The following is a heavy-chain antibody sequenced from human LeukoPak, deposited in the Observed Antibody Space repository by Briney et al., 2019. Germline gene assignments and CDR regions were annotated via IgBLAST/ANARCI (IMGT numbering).Heavy chain of an antibody. V-gene: IGHV3-21*01. J-gene: IGHJ5*02. CDR2: ISSSGSYI. Sequence: GGSLRLSCAASGFTFSSYSMNWVRQAPGKGLEWVSSISSSGSYIYYADSVKGRFTISRDNAKNSLYLHMNSLRAEDTAVYYCARDTSDYYGSGGDWFDPWGQGTLVTVSS. CDR3: ARDTSDYYGSGGDWFDP. D-gene: IGHD3-10*01. CDR1: GFTFSSYS.